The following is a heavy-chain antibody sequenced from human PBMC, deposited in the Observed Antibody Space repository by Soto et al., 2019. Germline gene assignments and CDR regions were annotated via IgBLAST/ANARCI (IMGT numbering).Heavy chain of an antibody. CDR2: ISAYNGNT. J-gene: IGHJ5*02. CDR3: ARAEGIAAAGIFCFDP. CDR1: GYTFTSYG. V-gene: IGHV1-18*01. Sequence: ASVTVSCTASGYTFTSYGISWVRQAPGQGLEWMGWISAYNGNTNYAQKLQGRVTMTTDTSTSTAYMELRSLRSDDTAVYYCARAEGIAAAGIFCFDPWGQGTQVTVSS. D-gene: IGHD6-13*01.